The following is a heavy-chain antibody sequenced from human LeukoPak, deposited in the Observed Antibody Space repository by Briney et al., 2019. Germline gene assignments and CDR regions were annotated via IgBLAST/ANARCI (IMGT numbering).Heavy chain of an antibody. CDR2: MNPNSGNT. CDR1: GYTFTSYD. J-gene: IGHJ5*02. V-gene: IGHV1-8*01. Sequence: ASVKVSCTASGYTFTSYDINWVRQATGQGLEWMGWMNPNSGNTGYAQKFQGRVTMTRNTSISTAYMELSSLRSEDTAVYYCARGLTMVRGVRRKNWFDPWGQGTLVTVSS. CDR3: ARGLTMVRGVRRKNWFDP. D-gene: IGHD3-10*01.